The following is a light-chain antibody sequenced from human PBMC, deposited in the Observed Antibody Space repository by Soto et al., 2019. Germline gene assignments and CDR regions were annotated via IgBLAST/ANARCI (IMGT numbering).Light chain of an antibody. CDR2: ATS. CDR3: QQYVDYNSPRYS. J-gene: IGKJ2*03. CDR1: QSVSSDY. V-gene: IGKV3-20*01. Sequence: ESVFTLSPGTLSLSPGDRVTLSCRASQSVSSDYLAWYQQKPGQAPRLVIYATSSRATGIPDRFSGSGSGTDFTLTISRLELEDFAMYYCQQYVDYNSPRYSFGKGTRLEI.